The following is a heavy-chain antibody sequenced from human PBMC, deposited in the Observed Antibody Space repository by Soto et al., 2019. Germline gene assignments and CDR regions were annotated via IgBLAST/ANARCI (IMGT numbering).Heavy chain of an antibody. Sequence: QVQLQESGPGLVKPSETLSLTSSVSGGSLSNYFWSWIRQPAGKGLEWIGRIATSGTTNYNSSLKRRVTMSVDTYKNQFSLKLTSGTAADTAVYYCAREGAGRGMDVWGQGTTVTVSS. V-gene: IGHV4-4*07. J-gene: IGHJ6*02. CDR2: IATSGTT. D-gene: IGHD2-15*01. CDR3: AREGAGRGMDV. CDR1: GGSLSNYF.